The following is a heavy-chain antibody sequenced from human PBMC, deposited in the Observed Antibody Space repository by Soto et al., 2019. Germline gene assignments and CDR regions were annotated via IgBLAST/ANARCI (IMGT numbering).Heavy chain of an antibody. CDR3: AKTVGLGPFGHFTL. J-gene: IGHJ2*01. Sequence: QEQLVESGGGLVKPGGSLRLSCAASGFTFSDAYMSWIRQAPGKGLEGVSYISHTSHYMKYSDSVEGRFTVSRDNAKNSLYLHMNSLRAEDTAVYYCAKTVGLGPFGHFTLWGCGTLVIVSS. CDR2: ISHTSHYM. CDR1: GFTFSDAY. D-gene: IGHD1-26*01. V-gene: IGHV3-11*05.